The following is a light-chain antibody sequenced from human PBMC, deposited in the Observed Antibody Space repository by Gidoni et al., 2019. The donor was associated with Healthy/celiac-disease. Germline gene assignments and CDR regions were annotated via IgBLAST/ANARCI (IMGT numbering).Light chain of an antibody. Sequence: DIQMTQSPSSLSASVGDRVTITCQASQDISNYLNWYQQKPGKAPKLLIYDASNLETGVPSRFSGSGSGTDFTFTISSLQPEDIATYYCQQYDNLLLFGQXTKLEIK. V-gene: IGKV1-33*01. CDR1: QDISNY. J-gene: IGKJ2*01. CDR2: DAS. CDR3: QQYDNLLL.